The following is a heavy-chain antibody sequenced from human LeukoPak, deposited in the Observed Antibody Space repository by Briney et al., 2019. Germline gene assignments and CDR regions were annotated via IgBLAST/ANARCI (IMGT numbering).Heavy chain of an antibody. J-gene: IGHJ4*02. V-gene: IGHV1-2*02. D-gene: IGHD4-11*01. CDR3: ARDYSRYFDF. Sequence: SVKVSCKASGYTCTGYDIYGGRQAPGQGLEWMGWSNPNSGGTDYTQKFQGRVTMTRDTSISTAYMELSRLRSDDTAVYYCARDYSRYFDFWGQGTLVTVSS. CDR1: GYTCTGYD. CDR2: SNPNSGGT.